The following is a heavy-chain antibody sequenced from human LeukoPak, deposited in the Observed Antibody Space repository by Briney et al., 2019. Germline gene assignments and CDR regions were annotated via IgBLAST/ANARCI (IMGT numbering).Heavy chain of an antibody. D-gene: IGHD1-26*01. CDR1: GSTFSSYA. Sequence: ASVKVSCKASGSTFSSYAISWVRQAPGQGLEWMGGIIPIFGTANYAQKFQGRVTMTEDTSTDTAYMELSSLRSEDTAVYYCATAGLGGSYYPGFTWGQGTLVTVSS. CDR2: IIPIFGTA. J-gene: IGHJ4*02. V-gene: IGHV1-69*06. CDR3: ATAGLGGSYYPGFT.